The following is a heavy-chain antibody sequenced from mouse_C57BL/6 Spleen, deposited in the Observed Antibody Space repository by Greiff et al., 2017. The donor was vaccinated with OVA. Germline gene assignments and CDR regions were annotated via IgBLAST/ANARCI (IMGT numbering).Heavy chain of an antibody. J-gene: IGHJ2*01. CDR1: GYTFTDYY. CDR2: INPNNGGT. Sequence: EVQLQQSGPELVKPGASVKISCKASGYTFTDYYMNWVKQSHGKSLEWIGDINPNNGGTSYNQKFKGKATLTVDKSSSTAYMELRSLTSEDSAVYYCARDHYGNHYFDYWGQGTTLTVSS. CDR3: ARDHYGNHYFDY. D-gene: IGHD2-1*01. V-gene: IGHV1-26*01.